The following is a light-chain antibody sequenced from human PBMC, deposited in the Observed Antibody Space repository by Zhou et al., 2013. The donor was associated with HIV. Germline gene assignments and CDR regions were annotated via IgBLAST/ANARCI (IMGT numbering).Light chain of an antibody. CDR3: QQTYSVPWT. V-gene: IGKV1-39*01. J-gene: IGKJ1*01. CDR1: QSISTY. CDR2: AAS. Sequence: DIQMTQFPSSLSASVGDRVTITCRANQSISTYLNWYLQKPGKAPKLLIYAASSLQSAVPSKFSGGGSGTEFTLTVSRLQPEDFATFYCQQTYSVPWTFGQGTTLEV.